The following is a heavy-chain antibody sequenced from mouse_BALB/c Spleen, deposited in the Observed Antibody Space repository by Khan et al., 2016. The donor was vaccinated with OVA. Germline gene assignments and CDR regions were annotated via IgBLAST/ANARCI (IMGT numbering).Heavy chain of an antibody. CDR2: ISYSGST. D-gene: IGHD1-2*01. Sequence: EVKLQESGPGLVKPSQSLSLTSTVTGYSITSGYGWNWIRQFPGSKLEWMGYISYSGSTNYNPSLKSRISITRDTSKNQFFLQLNSVTTEDTATYYCARTARIKYWGQGTTLTVSS. CDR3: ARTARIKY. CDR1: GYSITSGYG. V-gene: IGHV3-2*02. J-gene: IGHJ2*01.